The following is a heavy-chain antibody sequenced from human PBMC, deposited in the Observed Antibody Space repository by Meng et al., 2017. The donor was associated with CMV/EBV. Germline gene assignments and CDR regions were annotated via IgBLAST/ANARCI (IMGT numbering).Heavy chain of an antibody. CDR2: IYYSGST. V-gene: IGHV4-30-4*08. Sequence: VQLQEVGPGRVNPSQTLSLTCTVSGGSISSGDYYWSWIRQPPGKGLEWIGYIYYSGSTYYNPSLKSRVTISVDTSKNQFSLKLSSVTAADTAVYYCARGFTGVLLWFGESLGWFDPWGQGTLVTVSS. CDR1: GGSISSGDYY. CDR3: ARGFTGVLLWFGESLGWFDP. J-gene: IGHJ5*02. D-gene: IGHD3-10*01.